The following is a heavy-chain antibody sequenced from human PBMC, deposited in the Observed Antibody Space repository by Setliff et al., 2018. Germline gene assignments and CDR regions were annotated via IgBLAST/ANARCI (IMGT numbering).Heavy chain of an antibody. CDR1: GFTFSTYA. Sequence: GGSLRLSCAASGFTFSTYAMNWLRQAPGKGLEWVSYISSSSGLIYYADSVKGRFTISRDEAKNSLYLQMNSLRTEDTAVYYCARSAVAVPGQFYFDNWGQGTQV. CDR3: ARSAVAVPGQFYFDN. J-gene: IGHJ4*02. D-gene: IGHD6-19*01. CDR2: ISSSSGLI. V-gene: IGHV3-48*01.